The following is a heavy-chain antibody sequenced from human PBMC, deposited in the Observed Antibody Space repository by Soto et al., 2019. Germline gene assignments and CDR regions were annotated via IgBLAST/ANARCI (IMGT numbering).Heavy chain of an antibody. D-gene: IGHD2-2*01. J-gene: IGHJ4*01. V-gene: IGHV4-30-2*01. CDR3: ARHNKVTSRQYSFDS. CDR1: GGSISSGGYS. CDR2: IYHSGST. Sequence: SETLSLTCAVSGGSISSGGYSWSWIRQPPGKGLEWIGYIYHSGSTYYNPSLKSRVTISVDRSKNQFSLKLSSVTAADTAVYYCARHNKVTSRQYSFDSWGQGTLVTVSS.